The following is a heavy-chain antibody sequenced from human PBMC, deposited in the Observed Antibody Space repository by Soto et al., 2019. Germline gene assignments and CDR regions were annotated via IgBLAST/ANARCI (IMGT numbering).Heavy chain of an antibody. CDR3: ARWLGGYYYYGMDV. CDR1: GGTFSSYA. D-gene: IGHD3-10*01. J-gene: IGHJ6*02. V-gene: IGHV1-69*01. CDR2: IVPIFGTA. Sequence: QVQLVQSGAEVKKPGSSVKVSCKASGGTFSSYAISWVRQAPGQGLEWMGGIVPIFGTANYAQKFQGRVTINADESTRTAYMELSSLRSEDAAVYYCARWLGGYYYYGMDVWGQGTTFTVSS.